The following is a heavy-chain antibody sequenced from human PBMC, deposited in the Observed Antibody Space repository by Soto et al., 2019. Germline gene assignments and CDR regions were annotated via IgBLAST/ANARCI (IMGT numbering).Heavy chain of an antibody. Sequence: PGGSLRLSCAASGFTFSSYGMHWVRQAPGKGLEWVAVISYDGSNKYYADSVKGRFTISRDNSKNTLYLQMNSLRAEDTAVYYCAKDRLPQTPEAYYYYYGMDVWGQGTTVTVS. CDR2: ISYDGSNK. D-gene: IGHD6-25*01. CDR3: AKDRLPQTPEAYYYYYGMDV. V-gene: IGHV3-30*18. CDR1: GFTFSSYG. J-gene: IGHJ6*02.